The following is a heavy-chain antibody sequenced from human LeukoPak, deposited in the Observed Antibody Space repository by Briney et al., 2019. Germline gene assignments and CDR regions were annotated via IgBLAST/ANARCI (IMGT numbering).Heavy chain of an antibody. CDR1: GFTFTSYA. V-gene: IGHV3-23*01. J-gene: IGHJ4*02. D-gene: IGHD1-26*01. CDR2: ISGNGGNT. Sequence: GGSLRLSCAASGFTFTSYAMNWVRQAPGKGLEWVSTISGNGGNTYYADSVKGRFTISRDNSKSTLYLQMSSLRAEDTAVYYCASSGTSVLGFYWGQGTLVTVSS. CDR3: ASSGTSVLGFY.